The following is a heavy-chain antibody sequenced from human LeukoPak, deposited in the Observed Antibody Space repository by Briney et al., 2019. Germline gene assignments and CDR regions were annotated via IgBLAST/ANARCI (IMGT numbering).Heavy chain of an antibody. V-gene: IGHV1-69*06. CDR2: INPIFGTD. Sequence: SVKVSCKASGYTFTNYGISWVRQAPGQGLEWMGGINPIFGTDHYAQKFQDRVTITADISTNTVYMELSNLRSEDTAMYYCARDEEGDCGGDCYNWFAPWGQGTLVTVSS. J-gene: IGHJ5*02. CDR3: ARDEEGDCGGDCYNWFAP. CDR1: GYTFTNYG. D-gene: IGHD2-21*02.